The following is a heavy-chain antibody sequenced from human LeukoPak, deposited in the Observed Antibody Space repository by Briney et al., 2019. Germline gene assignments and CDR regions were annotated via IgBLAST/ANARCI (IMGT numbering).Heavy chain of an antibody. J-gene: IGHJ4*02. V-gene: IGHV4-38-2*02. Sequence: PSETLSLTCNVSGYSISSGYFWGWVRQAPGKGLEWIGSIYHRATVHYNPSLKSRVTISLDTSTQRFSLNLRSMQASDTAVYYCARAFCVGECFVLHIFFDSWGQGTLVTVSS. D-gene: IGHD2-21*01. CDR3: ARAFCVGECFVLHIFFDS. CDR1: GYSISSGYF. CDR2: IYHRATV.